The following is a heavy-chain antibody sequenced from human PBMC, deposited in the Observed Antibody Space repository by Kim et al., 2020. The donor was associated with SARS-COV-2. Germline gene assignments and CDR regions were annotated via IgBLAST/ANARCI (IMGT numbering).Heavy chain of an antibody. V-gene: IGHV1-2*02. CDR2: SGGT. Sequence: SGGTIYAQTFEGRFPITRDTTINTAYMELSRLRSDDTAVYYCARDRGDYWGQGTLVTVSS. J-gene: IGHJ4*02. CDR3: ARDRGDY. D-gene: IGHD3-10*01.